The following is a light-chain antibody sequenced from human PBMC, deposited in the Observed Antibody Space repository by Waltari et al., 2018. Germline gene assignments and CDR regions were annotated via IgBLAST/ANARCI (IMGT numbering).Light chain of an antibody. CDR1: SGSIASNF. CDR3: QSYDSSNQRV. Sequence: FMLTQPRSVSESPGKTVTISCTRSSGSIASNFVHWYQQRPGSAPTTVIYAGNQSPSGVPDRSSCSIASSSNSASLTISGLKTEDEADYYCQSYDSSNQRVFGGGTKLTVL. V-gene: IGLV6-57*04. CDR2: AGN. J-gene: IGLJ3*02.